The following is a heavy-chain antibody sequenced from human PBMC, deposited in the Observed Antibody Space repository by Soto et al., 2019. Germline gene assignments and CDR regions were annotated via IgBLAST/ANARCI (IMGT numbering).Heavy chain of an antibody. CDR2: IYATGTT. J-gene: IGHJ5*02. D-gene: IGHD1-1*01. CDR3: VRDGTKTLRDWFDP. Sequence: SETLSLTCTVSGGSITDYSWVWIRQPAGKGLEWIGRIYATGTTDYNPSLKSRVMMSVDTSKKQFSLKLRSVTAADTAVYYCVRDGTKTLRDWFDPWGQGISVTVSS. V-gene: IGHV4-4*07. CDR1: GGSITDYS.